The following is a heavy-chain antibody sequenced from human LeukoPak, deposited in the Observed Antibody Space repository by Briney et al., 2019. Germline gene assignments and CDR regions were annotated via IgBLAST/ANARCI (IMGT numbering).Heavy chain of an antibody. CDR3: ARSGSSRDPFEI. CDR1: GGSISSYY. D-gene: IGHD3-10*01. CDR2: IYYSGST. J-gene: IGHJ3*02. Sequence: SETLSLTCTVSGGSISSYYWSWIRQPPGKGLEWIGYIYYSGSTNYNPSLKSRVTISVDTSKNQFSLKLSSVTAADTAVYYCARSGSSRDPFEIWGKGTMFTVS. V-gene: IGHV4-59*01.